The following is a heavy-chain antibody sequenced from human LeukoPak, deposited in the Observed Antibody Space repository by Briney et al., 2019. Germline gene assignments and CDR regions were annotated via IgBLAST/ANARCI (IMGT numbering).Heavy chain of an antibody. CDR1: GFTFSSYS. CDR2: ISSSSSYI. CDR3: AGEVAGAFDI. V-gene: IGHV3-21*01. D-gene: IGHD2-15*01. J-gene: IGHJ3*02. Sequence: GGSLRLSCAASGFTFSSYSMNWVRQAPGKGLEWVSSISSSSSYIYYADTVKGRFTISRDNAKNSLYLQMNSLRADDTAVYYCAGEVAGAFDIWGQGTMVTVSS.